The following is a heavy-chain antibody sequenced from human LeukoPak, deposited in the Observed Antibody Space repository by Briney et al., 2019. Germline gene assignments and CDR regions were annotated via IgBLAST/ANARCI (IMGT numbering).Heavy chain of an antibody. Sequence: PGGSLRLSCAASGFTFSSYSMNWVRQAPGKGLEWVSSISSSSSYIYYADSVKGRFTISRDNAKNSMYLQMNSLRAEDTAVYYCAREGFAAASDIWGQGTMVTVSS. CDR1: GFTFSSYS. J-gene: IGHJ3*02. CDR3: AREGFAAASDI. V-gene: IGHV3-21*01. D-gene: IGHD2-15*01. CDR2: ISSSSSYI.